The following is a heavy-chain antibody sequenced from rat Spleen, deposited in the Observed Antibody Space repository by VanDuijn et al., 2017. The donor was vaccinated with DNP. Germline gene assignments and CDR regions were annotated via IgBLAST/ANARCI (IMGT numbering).Heavy chain of an antibody. V-gene: IGHV2-34*01. J-gene: IGHJ4*01. CDR1: GFSLTTYS. Sequence: QVHLKESGPGLVQPSETLSLTCTVSGFSLTTYSVTWVRQPSGKGPEWMGRLWYDGDTAYNSALKSRLSISRDTSKNQVFLEMHSLQIDDTGTYYCARDGPTGAMIAWGQGISVTVSS. CDR3: ARDGPTGAMIA. CDR2: LWYDGDT. D-gene: IGHD1-12*01.